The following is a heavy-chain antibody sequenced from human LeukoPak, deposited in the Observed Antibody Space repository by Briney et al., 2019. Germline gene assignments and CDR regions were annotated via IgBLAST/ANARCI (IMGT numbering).Heavy chain of an antibody. CDR2: IYHSGST. Sequence: SETLSLTCAVTGGSINRGGYSWSWIRQPPGKGLEWIGYIYHSGSTYYNPSLESRVTISLDRSKNQFSLKLTSVTAADTAVYYCARGAHYNILTAYFDYWGLGTLVTVSS. D-gene: IGHD3-9*01. CDR1: GGSINRGGYS. V-gene: IGHV4-30-2*01. J-gene: IGHJ4*02. CDR3: ARGAHYNILTAYFDY.